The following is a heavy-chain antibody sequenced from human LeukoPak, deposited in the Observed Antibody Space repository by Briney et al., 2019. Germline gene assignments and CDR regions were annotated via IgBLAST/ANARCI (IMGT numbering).Heavy chain of an antibody. CDR3: ARQHDYGGNSVFFGY. CDR2: IYYSGST. V-gene: IGHV4-39*01. D-gene: IGHD4-23*01. J-gene: IGHJ4*02. Sequence: SQTLSLTCTVSGGSISSGDYYWSWIRQPPGKGLEWIGSIYYSGSTYYNPSLKSRVTISVDTSKNQFSLKLSSVTAADTAVYYCARQHDYGGNSVFFGYWGQGTLVTVSS. CDR1: GGSISSGDYY.